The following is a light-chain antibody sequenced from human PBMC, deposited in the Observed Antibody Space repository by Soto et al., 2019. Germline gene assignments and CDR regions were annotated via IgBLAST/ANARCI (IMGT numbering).Light chain of an antibody. CDR1: QSVSSSY. J-gene: IGKJ4*01. V-gene: IGKV3-20*01. CDR2: GAS. Sequence: EIVLTQSPGTLSLSPGERATLSCSASQSVSSSYLTWYQQKPGQAPRLLIYGASNRATGIPDRFSGSGSGTDFTLTISRLEPEDFAVYYCQQYGSLLTFGGGTKVEIK. CDR3: QQYGSLLT.